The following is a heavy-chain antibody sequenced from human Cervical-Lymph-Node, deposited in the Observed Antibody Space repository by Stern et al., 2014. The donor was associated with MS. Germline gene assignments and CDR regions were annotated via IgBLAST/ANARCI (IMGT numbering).Heavy chain of an antibody. CDR2: ITPYNDNT. CDR1: GYTFTNYG. D-gene: IGHD1-1*01. CDR3: ARSTGTTHDY. J-gene: IGHJ4*02. V-gene: IGHV1-18*01. Sequence: QVQLGQSGVEVKKPGASVKVSCKASGYTFTNYGLSWVRQAPGQGLEWMGWITPYNDNTNYAQKFEGRVTMTTDTSTGTAYMDLRSLRSDDTAVYYCARSTGTTHDYWGQGTLVTVSS.